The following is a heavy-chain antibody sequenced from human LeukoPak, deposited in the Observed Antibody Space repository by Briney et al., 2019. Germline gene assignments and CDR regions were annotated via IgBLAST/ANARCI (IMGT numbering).Heavy chain of an antibody. CDR2: IYYSGST. Sequence: SETLSLTCSVSGGSISNYYWSWIRQPPGKGLEWSGYIYYSGSTNYNPSLKSRVTISADTSKNQFSLKLSSVTAADTAVYYCARDKPGIAAAGGAFDIWGQGTMVTVSS. CDR3: ARDKPGIAAAGGAFDI. V-gene: IGHV4-59*01. J-gene: IGHJ3*02. CDR1: GGSISNYY. D-gene: IGHD6-13*01.